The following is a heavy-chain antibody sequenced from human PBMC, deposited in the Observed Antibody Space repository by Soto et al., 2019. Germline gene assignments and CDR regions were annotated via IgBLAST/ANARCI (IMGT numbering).Heavy chain of an antibody. Sequence: QVTLKESGPVLVQPTETLTLTCTVSGFSLSNSRMGVSWIRQPPGKALEWLAHIFSNGEKSYSTSLKIRLTISKDPSKSQVVLTMTNMDPVDTATYYCARTPCAAAICVWFDPWGQGTLVTVSS. CDR1: GFSLSNSRMG. J-gene: IGHJ5*02. D-gene: IGHD6-13*01. CDR3: ARTPCAAAICVWFDP. V-gene: IGHV2-26*01. CDR2: IFSNGEK.